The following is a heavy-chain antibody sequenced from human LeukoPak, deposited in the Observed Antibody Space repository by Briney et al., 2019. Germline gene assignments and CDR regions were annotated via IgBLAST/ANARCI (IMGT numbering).Heavy chain of an antibody. CDR2: IIPRLSTS. V-gene: IGHV1-69*11. CDR3: ARDPHSGYDRLFDAFDI. Sequence: SVKVSCKASGGTFSTYGISWVRQAPGQGLEWMGRIIPRLSTSNYAQKLQGRVTITTDESTSTAYMELSSLRSEDTAVYYCARDPHSGYDRLFDAFDIWGQGTMVTVSS. J-gene: IGHJ3*02. CDR1: GGTFSTYG. D-gene: IGHD5-12*01.